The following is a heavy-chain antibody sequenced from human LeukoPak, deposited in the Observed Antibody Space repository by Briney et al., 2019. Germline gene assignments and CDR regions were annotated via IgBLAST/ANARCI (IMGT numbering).Heavy chain of an antibody. V-gene: IGHV3-74*01. CDR2: INGDGSST. CDR3: ARDVGVATWKSDAFDI. CDR1: GFTLSNYW. Sequence: GGSLRLSCAASGFTLSNYWMHWVRQAPGKGLVWVSRINGDGSSTSNADAVKGRFTISRDNAKNSLYLQMNSLRAEDTAVYYCARDVGVATWKSDAFDIWGQGTMVTVSS. J-gene: IGHJ3*02. D-gene: IGHD5-12*01.